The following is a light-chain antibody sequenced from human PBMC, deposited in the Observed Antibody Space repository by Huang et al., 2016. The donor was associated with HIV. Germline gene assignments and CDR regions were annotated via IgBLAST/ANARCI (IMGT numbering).Light chain of an antibody. CDR3: QQRSNWWWT. J-gene: IGKJ1*01. CDR2: DAS. Sequence: EIVLTQSPATLSLSPGERSTLSCKASQSVGSSLAWHQQKPGQAPRLLIYDASNRATGIPARFSGSWSGTDFTLTISSLEPEDFAVYYCQQRSNWWWTFGQGTKVEIK. CDR1: QSVGSS. V-gene: IGKV3-11*01.